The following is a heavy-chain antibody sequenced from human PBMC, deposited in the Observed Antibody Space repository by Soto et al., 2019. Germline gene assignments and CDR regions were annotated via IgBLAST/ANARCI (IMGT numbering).Heavy chain of an antibody. J-gene: IGHJ4*02. V-gene: IGHV3-53*02. CDR3: ARVRSGGILKH. CDR1: GFTVSSNY. D-gene: IGHD3-9*01. CDR2: IYSGGST. Sequence: EVQLVETGGGLIRPGGSLRLSCAASGFTVSSNYMSWVRQAPGKGLEWVSVIYSGGSTYYADSVKGRFTISRDNSKNTLYLQMNSLRAEDTAVYYCARVRSGGILKHWGQGTLVTVSS.